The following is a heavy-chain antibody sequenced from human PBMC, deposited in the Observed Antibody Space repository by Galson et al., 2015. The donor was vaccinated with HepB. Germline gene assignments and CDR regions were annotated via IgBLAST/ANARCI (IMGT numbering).Heavy chain of an antibody. J-gene: IGHJ6*03. CDR2: ISGSGGST. Sequence: SLRLSCAASGFTFSSYAMSWVRQAPGKGLEWVSAISGSGGSTYYADSVKGRFTISRDNSKNTLYLQMNSLRAEDTAVYYCAKDAAPLHGDYCYYMDVWGKGTTVTVSS. CDR1: GFTFSSYA. V-gene: IGHV3-23*01. D-gene: IGHD6-25*01. CDR3: AKDAAPLHGDYCYYMDV.